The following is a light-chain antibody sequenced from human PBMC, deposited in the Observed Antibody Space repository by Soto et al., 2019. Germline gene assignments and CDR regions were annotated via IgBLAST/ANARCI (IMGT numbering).Light chain of an antibody. J-gene: IGKJ2*03. CDR1: QSISNN. V-gene: IGKV3-15*01. CDR3: QRYNDGPLYS. Sequence: EIVMTQSPDTLSVSPGERATLSCRASQSISNNLAWYQQKPGQAPRLLMYGASTRATGVPDRFSGSWSGIEFTLTISSLQSEDLAVYYCQRYNDGPLYSFGQGTKLEIK. CDR2: GAS.